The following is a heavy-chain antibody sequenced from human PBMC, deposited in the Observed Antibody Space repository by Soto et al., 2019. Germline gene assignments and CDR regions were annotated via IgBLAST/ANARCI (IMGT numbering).Heavy chain of an antibody. D-gene: IGHD4-4*01. CDR1: GYTFSGYA. CDR2: INAGNGNT. V-gene: IGHV1-3*01. CDR3: ARGRWTQTTADYNLDY. Sequence: ASVKVSCKASGYTFSGYALHWVRQAPGQRLEWMGWINAGNGNTKYSQKFQGRVTITRDTSASTAYMELSSLRSEDTAVYYCARGRWTQTTADYNLDYWGQGTLVTVSS. J-gene: IGHJ4*02.